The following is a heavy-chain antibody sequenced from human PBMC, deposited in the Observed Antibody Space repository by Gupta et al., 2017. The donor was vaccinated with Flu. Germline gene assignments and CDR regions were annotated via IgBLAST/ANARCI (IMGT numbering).Heavy chain of an antibody. CDR3: ARPSTSSGLGVNWFDP. V-gene: IGHV3-74*01. J-gene: IGHJ5*02. CDR2: INSDESST. Sequence: EVQPVESGAGLVQPGGSLGLPCAASGFTFSSYWMHWVRQAPGKGLVWVSRINSDESSTSYADSVKGRFNISRDNAKNTLYLQMNSLRAEDTAVYYCARPSTSSGLGVNWFDPWGQGTLVTVSS. D-gene: IGHD6-19*01. CDR1: GFTFSSYW.